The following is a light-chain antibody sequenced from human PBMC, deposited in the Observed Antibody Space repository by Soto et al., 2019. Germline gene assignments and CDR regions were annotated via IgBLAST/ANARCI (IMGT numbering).Light chain of an antibody. CDR2: GAS. Sequence: EIVLTQSPGTLSLSPGERATLSCRASQSVSSSYLGWYQQKPGQAPRRLIYGASSRATGIPDRFSGSGSGTDFTLTISRLEPEDFAVYYCQQYGSSLYTFGQGTKLEIK. CDR3: QQYGSSLYT. V-gene: IGKV3-20*01. J-gene: IGKJ2*01. CDR1: QSVSSSY.